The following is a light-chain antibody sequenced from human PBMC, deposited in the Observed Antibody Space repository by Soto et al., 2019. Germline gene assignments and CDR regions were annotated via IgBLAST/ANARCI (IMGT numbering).Light chain of an antibody. CDR1: QNVVNN. V-gene: IGKV3-15*01. CDR2: GAS. CDR3: QQYNYWPPYT. J-gene: IGKJ2*01. Sequence: EIVMTQSPATLSVSPGERATLSCRASQNVVNNLAWYQQTPGQAPRLLIYGASTRATGIPARFSGSGSGTEFTLTISSLQSEDFAVYYCQQYNYWPPYTFGQGTKLEIK.